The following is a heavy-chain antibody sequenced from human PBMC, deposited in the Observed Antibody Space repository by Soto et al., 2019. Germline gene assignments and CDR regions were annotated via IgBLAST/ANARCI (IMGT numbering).Heavy chain of an antibody. J-gene: IGHJ4*01. V-gene: IGHV4-59*03. CDR3: ATTRMIESWIDD. CDR1: GDSISTYY. CDR2: VYYSGST. Sequence: PSETLSLPCDVSGDSISTYYCSWIRQPPWKGLEWIGYVYYSGSTLYNPDLESRGTLSIGMSKKKLSLQQNSVIGADKAVYYCATTRMIESWIDDWGDGTVVTVCS. D-gene: IGHD2-21*01.